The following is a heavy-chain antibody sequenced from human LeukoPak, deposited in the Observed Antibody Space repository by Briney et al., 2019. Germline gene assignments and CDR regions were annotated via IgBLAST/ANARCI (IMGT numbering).Heavy chain of an antibody. J-gene: IGHJ6*02. Sequence: ASVKVSCQASRYTFTGYYMHWVRQAPGQGLEWMGRINPNSGGTNYAQKFQGRVTMTRDTSISTAYMELSRLRSDDTAVYYCAREKVRQSGMDVWGQGTTVTVSS. CDR2: INPNSGGT. V-gene: IGHV1-2*06. CDR1: RYTFTGYY. CDR3: AREKVRQSGMDV. D-gene: IGHD2-2*01.